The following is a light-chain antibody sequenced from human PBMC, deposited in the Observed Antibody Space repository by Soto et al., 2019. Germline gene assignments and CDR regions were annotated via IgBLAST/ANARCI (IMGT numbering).Light chain of an antibody. J-gene: IGLJ3*02. CDR3: SSYVTSGTLV. Sequence: QSALTQAASVSGSPGQSITISCTGTSSDIGASDYVSWYQKHPGKAPKVIIYEVSDRPSGVSDRFSGSKSGNTASLTISGLQAEDEADYYCSSYVTSGTLVFGGGTKLTVL. CDR1: SSDIGASDY. CDR2: EVS. V-gene: IGLV2-14*01.